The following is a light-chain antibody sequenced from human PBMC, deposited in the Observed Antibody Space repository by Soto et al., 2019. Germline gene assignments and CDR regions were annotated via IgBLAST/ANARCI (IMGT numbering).Light chain of an antibody. J-gene: IGLJ1*01. Sequence: QSALTQPASVSGSPGQSITISCTGTSGDIGRYNRVSWYQQHPGKAPKLIIYEVTDRPSGVSNRFSGSTSGNTASLTISGLQAEEEAEYYCSSYTNINTRACVFGTGTKVTVL. CDR3: SSYTNINTRACV. CDR2: EVT. V-gene: IGLV2-14*01. CDR1: SGDIGRYNR.